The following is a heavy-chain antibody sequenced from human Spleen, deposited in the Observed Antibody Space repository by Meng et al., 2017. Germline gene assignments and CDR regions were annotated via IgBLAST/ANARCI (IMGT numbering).Heavy chain of an antibody. V-gene: IGHV3-7*01. D-gene: IGHD3-10*01. J-gene: IGHJ4*02. CDR1: GFTFSSYW. CDR2: IKQDGSEK. CDR3: ARTHSNLITMVRGVIIKSPALDY. Sequence: GESLKISCAASGFTFSSYWMSWVRQAPGKGLEWVANIKQDGSEKYYVDSVKGRFTISRDNAKNSLYLQMNSLRAEDTAVYYCARTHSNLITMVRGVIIKSPALDYWGQGTLVTVSS.